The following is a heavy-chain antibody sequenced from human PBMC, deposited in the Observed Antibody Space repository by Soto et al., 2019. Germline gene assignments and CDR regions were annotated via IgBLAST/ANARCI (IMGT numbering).Heavy chain of an antibody. CDR3: AHRVLRTVFGLVTTTAIYFDF. V-gene: IGHV2-5*02. CDR1: GFSLTTSGVG. CDR2: IYWDDDK. Sequence: QITLNESGPTQVKPRQNLTLTCTFSGFSLTTSGVGVGWIRQSPGKAPEWLALIYWDDDKRYSPSLKSRLTITKDTSKNQVVLTMADLDPADTATSYCAHRVLRTVFGLVTTTAIYFDFWGKGTPVAVSS. D-gene: IGHD3-3*01. J-gene: IGHJ4*02.